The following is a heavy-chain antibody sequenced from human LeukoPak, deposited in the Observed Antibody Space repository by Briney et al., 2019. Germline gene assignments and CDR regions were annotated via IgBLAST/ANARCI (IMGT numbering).Heavy chain of an antibody. D-gene: IGHD4-11*01. CDR3: ARHYYSRRYFDL. CDR2: IYYSGST. Sequence: SETLSLTCTVSGGSISSHYWSWIRQPPGKGLEWIGYIYYSGSTNYNPSLKSRVTISVDTSKNQFSLKLSSVTAADTSVYYCARHYYSRRYFDLWGRGTLVTVSS. CDR1: GGSISSHY. J-gene: IGHJ2*01. V-gene: IGHV4-59*11.